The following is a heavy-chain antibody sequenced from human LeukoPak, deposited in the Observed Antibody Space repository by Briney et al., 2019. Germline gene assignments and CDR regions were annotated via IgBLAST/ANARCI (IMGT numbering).Heavy chain of an antibody. D-gene: IGHD3-22*01. J-gene: IGHJ4*02. CDR1: GYTLTELS. Sequence: ASVKVSCKVSGYTLTELSMHWVRQAPGKGLEWMGGFDPEDGETIYAQKFQGRVTMTEDTSTDTAYMELSSLRSEDTAVYYCATGGQYYYDSSGYYPLGYWGQGTLVTVSS. CDR2: FDPEDGET. CDR3: ATGGQYYYDSSGYYPLGY. V-gene: IGHV1-24*01.